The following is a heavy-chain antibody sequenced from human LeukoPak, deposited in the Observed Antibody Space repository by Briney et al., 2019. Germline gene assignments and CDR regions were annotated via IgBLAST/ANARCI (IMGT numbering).Heavy chain of an antibody. D-gene: IGHD6-13*01. Sequence: SETLSLTCTVSGGSISSYYWSWIRQPPGKGLEWIGYIYYSGSTNYNPSLKSRVTISVDTSKNQFSLKLSSVTAADTAVYYCARDRADIAAGWFDPWGQGTLVTVSS. CDR1: GGSISSYY. CDR2: IYYSGST. V-gene: IGHV4-59*12. J-gene: IGHJ5*02. CDR3: ARDRADIAAGWFDP.